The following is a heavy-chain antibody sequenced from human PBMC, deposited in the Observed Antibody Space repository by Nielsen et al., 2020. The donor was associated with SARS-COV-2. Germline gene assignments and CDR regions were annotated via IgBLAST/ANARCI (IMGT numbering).Heavy chain of an antibody. Sequence: GSLRLSCAVYGGSFGGYYWSWIRQPPGKGLEWIGEVNYRGGTNYNPSLKSRVTISMDASKNQFSLKMSSVTAADTAVYYCASSRGYDSSGYYYLYDYWGQGTLVTVSS. V-gene: IGHV4-34*01. CDR1: GGSFGGYY. J-gene: IGHJ4*02. D-gene: IGHD3-22*01. CDR3: ASSRGYDSSGYYYLYDY. CDR2: VNYRGGT.